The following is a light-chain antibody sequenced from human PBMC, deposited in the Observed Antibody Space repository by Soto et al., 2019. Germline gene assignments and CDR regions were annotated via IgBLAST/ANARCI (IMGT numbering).Light chain of an antibody. CDR2: AAS. CDR3: QQYGSSHPIT. CDR1: QSVFNNY. J-gene: IGKJ5*01. Sequence: EIVLTHSPGTLSFSPWERATISCRASQSVFNNYLAWSQQKPGQAPRLLIYAASSRATDIPDRVSGIGSGTHYTLTISRLEPEDSAVYYCQQYGSSHPITFGQGTRLEIK. V-gene: IGKV3-20*01.